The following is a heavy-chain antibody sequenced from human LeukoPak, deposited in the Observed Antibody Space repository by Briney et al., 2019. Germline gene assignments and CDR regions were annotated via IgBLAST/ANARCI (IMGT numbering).Heavy chain of an antibody. CDR3: ARGGGRVLRYFDWTSPNYYYGMDV. CDR1: GFTFSSYG. V-gene: IGHV3-33*01. D-gene: IGHD3-9*01. Sequence: PGGSLRLSCAASGFTFSSYGMHWVRQAPGKGLEWVAVIWYDGSNKYYADSVKGRFTISRDNSKNTLYLQMNSLRAEDTAVYYCARGGGRVLRYFDWTSPNYYYGMDVWGQGTTVTVSS. J-gene: IGHJ6*02. CDR2: IWYDGSNK.